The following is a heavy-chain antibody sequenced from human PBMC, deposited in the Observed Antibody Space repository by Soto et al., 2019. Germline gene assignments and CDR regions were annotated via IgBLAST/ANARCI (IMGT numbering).Heavy chain of an antibody. CDR2: ISSSSSTI. J-gene: IGHJ4*02. D-gene: IGHD1-26*01. Sequence: GGSLRLSCAASGFTFSSYSMNWVRQAPGKGLEWVSYISSSSSTIYYADSVKGRFTISRDNAKNSLYLQMNSLRAEDTAVYYCARDSGSYRGPFDYWGQGTLVTVS. CDR3: ARDSGSYRGPFDY. V-gene: IGHV3-48*01. CDR1: GFTFSSYS.